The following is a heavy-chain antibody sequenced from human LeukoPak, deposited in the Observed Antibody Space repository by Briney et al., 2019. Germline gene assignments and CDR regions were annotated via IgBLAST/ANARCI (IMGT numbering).Heavy chain of an antibody. Sequence: SETLSLTCAVYGGSFSGYYWSWIRQPPGKGLEWIGEINHSGSTNNNPSLKSRVTISVDTSKNQFSLKLSSVTAADTAVYYCARGGGRLGYCTNWGQRTLVTVSS. CDR3: ARGGGRLGYCTN. D-gene: IGHD2-8*01. CDR1: GGSFSGYY. V-gene: IGHV4-34*01. CDR2: INHSGST. J-gene: IGHJ4*02.